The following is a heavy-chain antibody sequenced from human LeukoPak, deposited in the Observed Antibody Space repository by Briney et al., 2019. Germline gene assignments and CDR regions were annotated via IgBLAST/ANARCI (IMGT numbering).Heavy chain of an antibody. J-gene: IGHJ3*02. CDR2: IDPSDSYT. D-gene: IGHD2-15*01. Sequence: GESLKISCKGSGYSFTSYWISWVRQMPGKGLEWMGRIDPSDSYTNYSPSFQGHVTISADKSISTAYLQWSSLKASDTAMYYCARHVVYCSGGSCTSGRFGIWGQGTMVTVSS. CDR1: GYSFTSYW. V-gene: IGHV5-10-1*01. CDR3: ARHVVYCSGGSCTSGRFGI.